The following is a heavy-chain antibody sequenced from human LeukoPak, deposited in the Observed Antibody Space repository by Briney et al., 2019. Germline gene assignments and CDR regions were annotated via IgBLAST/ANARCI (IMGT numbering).Heavy chain of an antibody. CDR3: AGTYCSGGSCYSEVLFDY. V-gene: IGHV4-61*02. Sequence: TSETLSLTCTVSGGSISSGDYYWSWIRQPAGKGLEWIGRIYTSGSTNYNPSLKSRVTMSVDTSKNQFSLKLSSVTAADTAVYYCAGTYCSGGSCYSEVLFDYWGQGTLVTVSS. D-gene: IGHD2-15*01. CDR1: GGSISSGDYY. J-gene: IGHJ4*02. CDR2: IYTSGST.